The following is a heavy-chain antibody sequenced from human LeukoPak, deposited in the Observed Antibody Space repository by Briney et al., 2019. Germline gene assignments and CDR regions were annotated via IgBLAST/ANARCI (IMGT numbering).Heavy chain of an antibody. CDR3: ARVLLLGDYVASWFDP. D-gene: IGHD4-17*01. Sequence: SETLSLTCTVSGYSISSGYYWGWIRQPPGKGLEWIGYIYHSGSTYYNPSLKSRVTISVDRSKNQFSLKLSSVTAADTAVYYCARVLLLGDYVASWFDPWGQGTLVTVSS. CDR1: GYSISSGYY. J-gene: IGHJ5*02. V-gene: IGHV4-38-2*02. CDR2: IYHSGST.